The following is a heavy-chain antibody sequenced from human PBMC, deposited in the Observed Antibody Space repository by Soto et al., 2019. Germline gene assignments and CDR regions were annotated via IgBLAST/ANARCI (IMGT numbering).Heavy chain of an antibody. CDR3: ARDAVDVDTAMSYGMDV. Sequence: PGGSLRLSCAASGFTFSDYYMSWIRQAPGKGLEWVSYISSSGSTIYYADSVKGRFTISRDNAKNSLYLQMNSLRAEDTAVYYCARDAVDVDTAMSYGMDVWGQGTTVTVSS. J-gene: IGHJ6*02. V-gene: IGHV3-11*01. CDR1: GFTFSDYY. CDR2: ISSSGSTI. D-gene: IGHD5-18*01.